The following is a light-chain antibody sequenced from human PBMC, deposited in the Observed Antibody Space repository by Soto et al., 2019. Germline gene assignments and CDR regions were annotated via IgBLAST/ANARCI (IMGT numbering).Light chain of an antibody. V-gene: IGLV2-14*01. CDR3: SSHTASTTRI. CDR2: EVT. J-gene: IGLJ1*01. Sequence: QSALTQPASVSGSPGQSITISCTRTSSDVGGYNHVSWYQHHPGKAPKRIIYEVTKRPSGVSNRFSGSKSGDTASLTISGLQAEDEADYYCSSHTASTTRIFGTGTKLTVL. CDR1: SSDVGGYNH.